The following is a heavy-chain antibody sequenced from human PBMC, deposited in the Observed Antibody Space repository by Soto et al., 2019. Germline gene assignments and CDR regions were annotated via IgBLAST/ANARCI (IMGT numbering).Heavy chain of an antibody. CDR1: GFTFSDSY. Sequence: QVQLVESGGGLVKPGGSVRLSCAASGFTFSDSYMSWVRQAPGKGLEWLSYISGSSITISHADSVKGRFTISRDNDKNSVYLQMDSLRAEYTAVYYCARFLGGIPARPFDYWGQGTLVTVSS. J-gene: IGHJ4*02. V-gene: IGHV3-11*01. CDR3: ARFLGGIPARPFDY. CDR2: ISGSSITI. D-gene: IGHD6-6*01.